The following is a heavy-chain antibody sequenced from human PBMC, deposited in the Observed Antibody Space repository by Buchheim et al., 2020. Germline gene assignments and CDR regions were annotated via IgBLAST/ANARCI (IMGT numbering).Heavy chain of an antibody. CDR3: ARGVHIPPIAVAGPNYFDY. Sequence: QLQLQESGPGLVKPSETLSLTCTVSGGSISSYYWSWIRQPPGKGLEWIGYIYYSGGTNYNPSLKSRVTISVDTSKNQFSLKLSSVTAADTAVYYCARGVHIPPIAVAGPNYFDYWGQGTL. D-gene: IGHD6-19*01. J-gene: IGHJ4*02. V-gene: IGHV4-59*01. CDR1: GGSISSYY. CDR2: IYYSGGT.